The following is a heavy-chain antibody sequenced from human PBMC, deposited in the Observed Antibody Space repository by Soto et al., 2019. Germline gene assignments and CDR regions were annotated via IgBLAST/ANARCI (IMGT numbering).Heavy chain of an antibody. J-gene: IGHJ4*02. CDR2: IYYSWST. Sequence: QLQLQESGPGLVKPSETLSLTCTVSGGSISSSSYYWGWIRQPPGKGLEWIGSIYYSWSTYYNPSLKSRVTISVDTSKNQFSLKLSSVTAADTAVYYCAREIYDFWSGQAPYFDYWGQGTLVTVSS. CDR1: GGSISSSSYY. CDR3: AREIYDFWSGQAPYFDY. D-gene: IGHD3-3*01. V-gene: IGHV4-39*02.